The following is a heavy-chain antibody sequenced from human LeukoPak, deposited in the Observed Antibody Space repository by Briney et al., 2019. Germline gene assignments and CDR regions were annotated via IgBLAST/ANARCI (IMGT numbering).Heavy chain of an antibody. CDR3: ARSATLNYDFWSGYYNWFDP. CDR1: GGSISNYY. J-gene: IGHJ5*02. Sequence: PSETLSLTCTVSGGSISNYYWSWIRQPPGKGLEWIGYISYSGSTNHNPSLKSRVTISVDTSKNQFSLKLSSVTAADTAVYYCARSATLNYDFWSGYYNWFDPWGQGTLVTVSS. D-gene: IGHD3-3*01. CDR2: ISYSGST. V-gene: IGHV4-59*01.